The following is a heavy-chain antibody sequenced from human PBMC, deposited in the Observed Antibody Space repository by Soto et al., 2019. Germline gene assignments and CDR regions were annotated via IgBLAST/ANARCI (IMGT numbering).Heavy chain of an antibody. V-gene: IGHV3-23*01. CDR1: GFTFSSYA. CDR2: ISNSGGST. J-gene: IGHJ6*02. Sequence: GGSLRLSCAASGFTFSSYAMSWVRQAPGKGLEWVSTISNSGGSTYYAASVKGRFTISRDNSKNTLYLQMTSLRAEDTAVYYCAKCTSSYYYYGLDVWGQGTTVTVS. CDR3: AKCTSSYYYYGLDV. D-gene: IGHD6-6*01.